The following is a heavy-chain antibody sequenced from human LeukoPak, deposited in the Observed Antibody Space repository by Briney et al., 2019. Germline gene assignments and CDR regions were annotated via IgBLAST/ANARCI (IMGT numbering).Heavy chain of an antibody. J-gene: IGHJ4*02. CDR2: ISSSGSTI. Sequence: GGSLRLSCTASGFTFSSYAMSWVRQAPGKGLEWVSYISSSGSTIYYADSVKGRFTISRDNAKNSLYLQMNSLRAEDTAVYYCAREGIVARPYSFYFDYWGQGTLVTVSS. V-gene: IGHV3-48*03. CDR1: GFTFSSYA. D-gene: IGHD6-6*01. CDR3: AREGIVARPYSFYFDY.